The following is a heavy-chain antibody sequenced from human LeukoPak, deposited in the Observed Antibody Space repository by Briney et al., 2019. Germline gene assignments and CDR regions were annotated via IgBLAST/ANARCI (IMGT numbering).Heavy chain of an antibody. Sequence: GESLKISFKGSGYSFTSYWIGWVRQMPGKGLEWMGIIYPGDSDTRYSPSFQGQVTISADKSISTAYLQWSSLKASDTAMYYCARLLGYCSSTSCYPPRPNLPAWLSAPEYPDYWGQGTLVTVSS. CDR3: ARLLGYCSSTSCYPPRPNLPAWLSAPEYPDY. V-gene: IGHV5-51*01. CDR1: GYSFTSYW. CDR2: IYPGDSDT. J-gene: IGHJ4*02. D-gene: IGHD2-2*01.